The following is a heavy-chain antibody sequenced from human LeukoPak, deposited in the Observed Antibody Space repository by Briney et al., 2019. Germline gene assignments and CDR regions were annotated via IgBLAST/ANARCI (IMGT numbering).Heavy chain of an antibody. CDR1: GGSISSYY. Sequence: SETLSLTCTVSGGSISSYYWSWIRQHPGKGLEWIGYIYYSGSTNYNPSLKSRVTISVDTSKNQFSLKLSSVTAADTAVYYCAREPRGSRAAMVTAWFDPWGQGTLVTVSS. D-gene: IGHD5-18*01. V-gene: IGHV4-59*01. CDR3: AREPRGSRAAMVTAWFDP. CDR2: IYYSGST. J-gene: IGHJ5*02.